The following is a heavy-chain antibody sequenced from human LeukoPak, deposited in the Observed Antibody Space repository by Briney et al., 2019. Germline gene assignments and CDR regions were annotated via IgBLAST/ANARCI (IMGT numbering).Heavy chain of an antibody. Sequence: SETLSLTCTVSGGSFSSSYWSWIRQPAGKGLEWIGRIYTSRSTNFNPSLKSRVTISIDKSKNQISLKLNSVTAADTAVYYCARGYSGNYLRFDPWGQGTLVTVSS. V-gene: IGHV4-4*07. D-gene: IGHD1-26*01. CDR3: ARGYSGNYLRFDP. CDR2: IYTSRST. CDR1: GGSFSSSY. J-gene: IGHJ5*02.